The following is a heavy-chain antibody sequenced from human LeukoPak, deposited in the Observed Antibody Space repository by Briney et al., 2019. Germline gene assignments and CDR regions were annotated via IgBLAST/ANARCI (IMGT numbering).Heavy chain of an antibody. J-gene: IGHJ3*02. CDR1: GFTFSNYA. Sequence: GGSLRLSCAASGFTFSNYAMSWVRQAPGKGLEWVSTISGSGGSTYYADSVKGRFTISRDNSKNTLYLQMNSLRAEDTAVYYCAKALTTVTTLAAFDIWGQGTMVTVSS. D-gene: IGHD4-17*01. CDR2: ISGSGGST. CDR3: AKALTTVTTLAAFDI. V-gene: IGHV3-23*01.